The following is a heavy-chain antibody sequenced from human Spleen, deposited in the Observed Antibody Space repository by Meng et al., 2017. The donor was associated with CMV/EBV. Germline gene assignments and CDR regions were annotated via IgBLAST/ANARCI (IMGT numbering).Heavy chain of an antibody. D-gene: IGHD1-1*01. V-gene: IGHV4-4*02. CDR2: IYNGGNT. Sequence: AVSSGTSSSNSWWSGLRQPPGKGLEWIGQIYNGGNTNYNPSLKSRVTISVDKSKNQFSLKLSSVTAADTAVYYCARLELGTTSSFDYWGQGTLVTVSS. J-gene: IGHJ4*02. CDR3: ARLELGTTSSFDY. CDR1: SGTSSSNSW.